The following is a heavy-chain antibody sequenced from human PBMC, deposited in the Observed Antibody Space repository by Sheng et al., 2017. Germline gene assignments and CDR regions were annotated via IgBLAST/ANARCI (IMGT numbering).Heavy chain of an antibody. CDR1: GGSFSGYY. CDR3: ARGASDSSGYWMGLDY. Sequence: QVQLQQWGAGLLKPSETLSLTCAVYGGSFSGYYWSWIRQPPGKGLEWIGEINHSGSTNYNPSLKSRVTISVDTSKNQFSLKLSSVTAADTAVYYCARGASDSSGYWMGLDYWGQGTLVTVSS. D-gene: IGHD3-22*01. CDR2: INHSGST. J-gene: IGHJ4*02. V-gene: IGHV4-34*01.